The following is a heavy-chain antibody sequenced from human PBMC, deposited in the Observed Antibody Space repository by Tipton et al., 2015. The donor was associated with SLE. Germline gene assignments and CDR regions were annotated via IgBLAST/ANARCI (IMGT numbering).Heavy chain of an antibody. CDR2: IYHDWPT. D-gene: IGHD7-27*01. CDR3: ARDPNGGYGSFDY. V-gene: IGHV4-39*07. J-gene: IGHJ4*02. CDR1: GGSISDSSHY. Sequence: TLSLTCTVSGGSISDSSHYWVWIRQSPGKGLEWVGSIYHDWPTYYNVALNSRATISIDASKNQFSLSLRSVTAADTAVYYCARDPNGGYGSFDYWGLGALVTVSS.